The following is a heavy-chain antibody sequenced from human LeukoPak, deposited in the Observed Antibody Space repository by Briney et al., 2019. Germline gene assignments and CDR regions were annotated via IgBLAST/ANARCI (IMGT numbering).Heavy chain of an antibody. CDR1: GLTFSDYY. CDR2: ISSSGSTI. CDR3: AIQITMIVVVPYFDY. D-gene: IGHD3-22*01. J-gene: IGHJ4*02. V-gene: IGHV3-11*04. Sequence: PGGSLRLSCAASGLTFSDYYMTWIRQAPGKGLEWVAYISSSGSTIYSADSVKGRFTVSRDNAKNSLFLHMNSLRAEYTAIYYCAIQITMIVVVPYFDYWGQGTLVTVSS.